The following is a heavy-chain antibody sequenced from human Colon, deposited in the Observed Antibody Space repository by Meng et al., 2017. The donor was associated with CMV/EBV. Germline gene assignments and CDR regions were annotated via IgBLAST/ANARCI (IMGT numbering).Heavy chain of an antibody. CDR2: IWSDGTTK. J-gene: IGHJ4*02. CDR1: GFTFSTYA. Sequence: GESLKISCEASGFTFSTYAMHWVRQAPGKGLEWVAVIWSDGTTKYYVDSVQGRFTISRDNSNNTLYLQISSLRAEDTAVYFCTKDHVRAGYFDSWGQGTLVTVSS. D-gene: IGHD3-10*02. V-gene: IGHV3-33*03. CDR3: TKDHVRAGYFDS.